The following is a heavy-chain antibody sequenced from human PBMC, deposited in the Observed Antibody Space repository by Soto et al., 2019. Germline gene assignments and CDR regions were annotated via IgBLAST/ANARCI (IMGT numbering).Heavy chain of an antibody. CDR3: VKDRRPMVRGELIFDY. CDR2: ISSNGGST. CDR1: GFTFSSYA. V-gene: IGHV3-64D*06. J-gene: IGHJ4*02. Sequence: GGSLSLSCSASGFTFSSYAMHWVRQAPGKGLEYVSAISSNGGSTYYADSVKGRFTISRDNSKNTLYLQMSSLRAEDTAVYYCVKDRRPMVRGELIFDYWGQGTLVTVSS. D-gene: IGHD3-10*01.